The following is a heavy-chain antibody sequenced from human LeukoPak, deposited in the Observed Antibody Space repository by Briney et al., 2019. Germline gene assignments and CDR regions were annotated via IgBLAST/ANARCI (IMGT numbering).Heavy chain of an antibody. J-gene: IGHJ4*02. D-gene: IGHD6-13*01. CDR3: ARSRGSSSWYM. CDR2: ISSSSSTI. V-gene: IGHV3-48*04. Sequence: VSYISSSSSTIYYADSVKGRFTISRDNAKNSLYLQMNSLRAEDTAVYYCARSRGSSSWYMWGQGTLVTVSS.